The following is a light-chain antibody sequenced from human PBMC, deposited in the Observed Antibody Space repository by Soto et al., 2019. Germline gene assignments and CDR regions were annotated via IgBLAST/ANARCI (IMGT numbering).Light chain of an antibody. Sequence: QSALTHPASVSGSPGQSITISCTRTSSDVGGYNYVSWYQQHPGKAPKLMIYDVSNRPSGVSNRFSGSKSGNTASLTISGLQAEDEADYYCSSYTSSSTVVFGGGTKLTVL. V-gene: IGLV2-14*01. CDR3: SSYTSSSTVV. CDR1: SSDVGGYNY. J-gene: IGLJ2*01. CDR2: DVS.